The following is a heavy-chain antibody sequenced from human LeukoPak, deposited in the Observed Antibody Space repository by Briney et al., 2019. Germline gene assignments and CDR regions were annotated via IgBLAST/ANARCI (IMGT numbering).Heavy chain of an antibody. Sequence: SETLSLTCTVSGGSISSSSYYWGWIRQPPGKGLEWIGSIYYSGSTYYNPSLKSRVTISVDTSQNQFSLKLSSVTAADTAVYYCASRANTAAANAWFDPWGQGTLVTVSS. V-gene: IGHV4-39*01. CDR3: ASRANTAAANAWFDP. D-gene: IGHD6-13*01. J-gene: IGHJ5*02. CDR2: IYYSGST. CDR1: GGSISSSSYY.